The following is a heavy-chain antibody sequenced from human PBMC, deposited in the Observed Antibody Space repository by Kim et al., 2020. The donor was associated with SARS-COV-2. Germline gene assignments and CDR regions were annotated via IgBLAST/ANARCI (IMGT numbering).Heavy chain of an antibody. Sequence: AVSVKRRITINPDTSKNQFSLQLNSVTPEDTAVYYCARDGDYYGSGSYYTWGQGTLVTVSS. CDR3: ARDGDYYGSGSYYT. J-gene: IGHJ4*02. D-gene: IGHD3-10*01. V-gene: IGHV6-1*01.